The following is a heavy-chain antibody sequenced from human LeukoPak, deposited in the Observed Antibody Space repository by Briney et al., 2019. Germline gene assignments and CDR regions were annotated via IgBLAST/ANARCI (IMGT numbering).Heavy chain of an antibody. V-gene: IGHV4-59*01. D-gene: IGHD5-12*01. CDR1: GGSISSYY. J-gene: IGHJ4*02. Sequence: SETLSLTCTVSGGSISSYYWSWIRQPPGKGLEWIGYIYYSGSTNYNPSLKSRVTISVDTSKNQFSLKLSSVTAADTAVYHCARAISLDYWGQGTLVTVSS. CDR3: ARAISLDY. CDR2: IYYSGST.